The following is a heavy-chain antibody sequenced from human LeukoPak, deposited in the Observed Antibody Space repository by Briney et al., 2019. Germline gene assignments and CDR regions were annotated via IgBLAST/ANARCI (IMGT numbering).Heavy chain of an antibody. CDR1: GGSISSSSYY. V-gene: IGHV4-39*07. Sequence: SETLSLTCTVSGGSISSSSYYWGWIRQPPGKGLEWIGSIYHSGSTYYNPSLKSRVTISVDTSKNQFSLKLSSVTAADTAVYYCARGSGSSGYPFDYWGQGTLVTVSS. D-gene: IGHD3-22*01. CDR2: IYHSGST. CDR3: ARGSGSSGYPFDY. J-gene: IGHJ4*02.